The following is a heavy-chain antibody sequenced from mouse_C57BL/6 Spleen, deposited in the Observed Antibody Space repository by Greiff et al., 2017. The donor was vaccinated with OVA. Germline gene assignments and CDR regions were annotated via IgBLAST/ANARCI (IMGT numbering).Heavy chain of an antibody. V-gene: IGHV3-6*01. CDR1: GYSITSGYY. CDR3: ALMDY. J-gene: IGHJ4*01. CDR2: ISYDGSN. Sequence: EVKLQESGPGLVKPSQSLSLTCSVTGYSITSGYYWNWIRQFPGNKLEWMGYISYDGSNNYNPSLKNRISITRDTSKNQFFLKLNSVTTEDTATYYCALMDYWGQGTSVTVSS.